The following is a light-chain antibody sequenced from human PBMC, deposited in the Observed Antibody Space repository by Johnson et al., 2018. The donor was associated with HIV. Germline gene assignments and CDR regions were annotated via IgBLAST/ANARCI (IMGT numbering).Light chain of an antibody. J-gene: IGLJ1*01. V-gene: IGLV1-51*01. CDR1: SSYIGNNY. CDR3: GTWDSSLSAGV. CDR2: DND. Sequence: QSVLTQPPSVSAAPGQKINISCSGSSSYIGNNYVSWYQQLPGTAPKLLIYDNDKRPSGIPDRFSASKSGTSATLGITGLPTGDEADYDCGTWDSSLSAGVCGAGTKVTVL.